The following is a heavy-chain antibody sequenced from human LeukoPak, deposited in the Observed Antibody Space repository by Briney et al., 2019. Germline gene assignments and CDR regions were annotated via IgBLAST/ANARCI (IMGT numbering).Heavy chain of an antibody. J-gene: IGHJ4*02. V-gene: IGHV4-59*08. D-gene: IGHD3-10*01. CDR3: ARQGANYYGSGSLKGSFDY. CDR1: GGSISSYY. CDR2: IYYSGST. Sequence: SETLSLTCTVSGGSISSYYWSWIRQPPGKGLEWIGYIYYSGSTNYNPSLKSRVTISVDTSKNQFSLKLSSVTAADTAVYYCARQGANYYGSGSLKGSFDYWGRGTLVTVSS.